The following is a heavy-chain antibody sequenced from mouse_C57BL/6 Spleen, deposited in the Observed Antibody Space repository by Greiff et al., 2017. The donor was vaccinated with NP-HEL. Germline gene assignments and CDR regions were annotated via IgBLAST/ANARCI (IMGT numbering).Heavy chain of an antibody. CDR2: ISSGSSTI. CDR3: ARSLYYGSSQAWFAY. CDR1: GFTFSDYG. J-gene: IGHJ3*01. Sequence: EVHLVESGGGLVKPGGSLKLSCAASGFTFSDYGMHWVRQAPEKGLEWVAYISSGSSTIYYADTVKGRFTISRDNAKNTLFLQMTSLRSEDTAMYYCARSLYYGSSQAWFAYWGQGTLVTVSA. V-gene: IGHV5-17*01. D-gene: IGHD1-1*01.